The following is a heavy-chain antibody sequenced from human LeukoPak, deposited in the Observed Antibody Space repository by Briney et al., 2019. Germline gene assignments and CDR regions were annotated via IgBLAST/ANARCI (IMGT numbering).Heavy chain of an antibody. CDR1: GYTFTSYD. D-gene: IGHD2-2*02. Sequence: ASVKVSCKASGYTFTSYDINWVRQAPGQGLDWMGAIKPSDYFTKYAQKFQGRVTMTRDTSTSTVYMELSSLRSEDTAVYFCARESSEYCRSISCYTFDQWGQGTLVTVSS. V-gene: IGHV1-46*01. CDR2: IKPSDYFT. CDR3: ARESSEYCRSISCYTFDQ. J-gene: IGHJ4*02.